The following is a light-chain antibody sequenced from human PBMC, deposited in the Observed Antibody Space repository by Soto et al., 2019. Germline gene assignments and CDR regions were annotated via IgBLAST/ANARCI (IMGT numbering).Light chain of an antibody. V-gene: IGKV3-11*01. Sequence: EIVLTQSPATLSLSPGERATLSCRASQSVSSYLVWYQQKPGQAPRLLIYDASNRATGIPARFSGSGSGTDFTLTISSLEPEDFAVYYCQQRSNWHLTFGGGTKVEIK. CDR1: QSVSSY. CDR2: DAS. CDR3: QQRSNWHLT. J-gene: IGKJ4*01.